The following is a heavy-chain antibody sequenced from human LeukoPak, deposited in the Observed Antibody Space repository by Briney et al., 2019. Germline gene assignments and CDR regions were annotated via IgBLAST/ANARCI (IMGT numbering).Heavy chain of an antibody. V-gene: IGHV3-48*01. J-gene: IGHJ4*02. CDR1: GFTFSSYW. CDR3: AKDGGTHFDH. D-gene: IGHD1-26*01. Sequence: GGSLRLSCAASGFTFSSYWMSWVRQAPGKGLEWVSYLSSSGTTISYAQSVKGRFTITRDNAQNSLTLHMNTLRADDTAVYYCAKDGGTHFDHWGQGTLVTVSS. CDR2: LSSSGTTI.